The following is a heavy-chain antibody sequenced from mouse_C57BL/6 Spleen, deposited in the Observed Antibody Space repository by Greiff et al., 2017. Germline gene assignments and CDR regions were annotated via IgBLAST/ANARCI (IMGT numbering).Heavy chain of an antibody. Sequence: QVQLQQPGAELVKPGASVKLSCKASGYTFTSYWMHWVKQRPGQGLEWIGMIHPNSGSTNYNEKFKSKATLTVDKSSSTAYMQLSSLTSEDSAVYYCARDPYDGYYGDDWGQGTTLTVSS. CDR3: ARDPYDGYYGDD. CDR2: IHPNSGST. D-gene: IGHD2-3*01. V-gene: IGHV1-64*01. CDR1: GYTFTSYW. J-gene: IGHJ2*01.